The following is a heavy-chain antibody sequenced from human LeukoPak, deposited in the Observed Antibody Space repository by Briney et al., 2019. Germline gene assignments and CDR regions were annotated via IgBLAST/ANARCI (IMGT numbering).Heavy chain of an antibody. CDR1: GGSISSSSYY. D-gene: IGHD2-8*01. Sequence: PETLSLTCTVSGGSISSSSYYWGWIRQPPGKGLEWIGSICYSGSTYYNPSLKSRVTISVDTSKNQFSLKLSSVTAADTAVYYCARHLLVPRRSKYNWFDPWGQGTLVTVSS. V-gene: IGHV4-39*01. CDR2: ICYSGST. J-gene: IGHJ5*02. CDR3: ARHLLVPRRSKYNWFDP.